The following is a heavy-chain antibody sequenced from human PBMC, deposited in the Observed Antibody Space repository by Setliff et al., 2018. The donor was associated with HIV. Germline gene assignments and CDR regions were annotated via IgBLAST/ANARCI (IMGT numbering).Heavy chain of an antibody. CDR1: GGTFSRHT. Sequence: GASVKVSCKASGGTFSRHTISWVRQAPGQGLEWMGWMNPSSGNTGYAQKFQGRVTMTRNTSISAAYMDLSRLTSDDTAVFYCARAPYHYDGRGNDFNWFDPWGQGTLVTVSS. CDR2: MNPSSGNT. CDR3: ARAPYHYDGRGNDFNWFDP. J-gene: IGHJ5*02. D-gene: IGHD3-22*01. V-gene: IGHV1-8*01.